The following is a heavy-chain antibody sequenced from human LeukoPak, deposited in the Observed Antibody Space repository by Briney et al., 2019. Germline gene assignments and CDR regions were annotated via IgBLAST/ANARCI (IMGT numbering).Heavy chain of an antibody. CDR3: ARDGPEKKKETSFSFDY. CDR1: GFTFSSCA. CDR2: ISYDGSNK. D-gene: IGHD3-16*01. Sequence: GGSLRLSCAASGFTFSSCAMHWVRQAPGKGLEWVVVISYDGSNKYYADSVKGRFTISRDNSKNTLYLQMNSLRAEDTAVYYCARDGPEKKKETSFSFDYWGQGTLVTVSS. V-gene: IGHV3-30-3*01. J-gene: IGHJ4*02.